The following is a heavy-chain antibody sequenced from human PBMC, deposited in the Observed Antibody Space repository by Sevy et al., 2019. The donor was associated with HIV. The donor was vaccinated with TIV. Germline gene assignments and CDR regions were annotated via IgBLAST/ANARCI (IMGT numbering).Heavy chain of an antibody. J-gene: IGHJ4*02. Sequence: GGSLRLSCAASGFTFSSYAMSWVRQAPGKGLEWVSVISGSGGSTYYADSVKGRFTISRDNSKNTLYRQMNSLRAEDTAVYYCAKRGGVTEGYYFDYWGQGTLVTVSS. V-gene: IGHV3-23*01. CDR3: AKRGGVTEGYYFDY. CDR1: GFTFSSYA. CDR2: ISGSGGST. D-gene: IGHD2-21*02.